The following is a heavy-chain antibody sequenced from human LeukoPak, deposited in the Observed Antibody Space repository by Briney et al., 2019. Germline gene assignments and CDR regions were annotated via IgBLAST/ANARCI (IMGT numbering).Heavy chain of an antibody. CDR1: GGAISSSSYY. V-gene: IGHV4-39*07. D-gene: IGHD3-10*01. J-gene: IGHJ3*02. CDR2: IYHSGST. CDR3: ARDAPMYYYGSGSERDAFDI. Sequence: SETLSLTCTVSGGAISSSSYYWGWIRQPPGKGLEWIGSIYHSGSTYYNPSLKSRVTISVDTSKNQFSLKLSSVTAADTAVYYCARDAPMYYYGSGSERDAFDIWGQGTMVTVSS.